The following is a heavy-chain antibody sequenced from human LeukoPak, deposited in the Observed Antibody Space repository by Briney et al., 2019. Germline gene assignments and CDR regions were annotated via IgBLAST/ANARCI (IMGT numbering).Heavy chain of an antibody. Sequence: GASVKVSCKASGGTFSSYAISWVRQAPGQGLEWMGGIIPIFGTANYAQKFQGRVTITTDESTSTAYMELSSLRSEDTAVYYCARSWYSSSSNFDYWGQGTLVTVSS. CDR2: IIPIFGTA. J-gene: IGHJ4*02. D-gene: IGHD6-6*01. V-gene: IGHV1-69*05. CDR1: GGTFSSYA. CDR3: ARSWYSSSSNFDY.